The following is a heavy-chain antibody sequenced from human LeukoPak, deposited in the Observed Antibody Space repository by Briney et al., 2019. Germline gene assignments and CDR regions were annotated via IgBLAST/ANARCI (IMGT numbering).Heavy chain of an antibody. CDR3: ARPQSEPHSGYPDAFDI. J-gene: IGHJ3*02. Sequence: GGSLRLSCAASGFTVSRSYISWVRQAPGKGLEWVSAIYTSGNTYYADSVKGRFTISRDNSKNALYLQMNSLRAEDTAVYYCARPQSEPHSGYPDAFDIWGQGTMVTVSS. CDR2: IYTSGNT. D-gene: IGHD3-22*01. V-gene: IGHV3-53*01. CDR1: GFTVSRSY.